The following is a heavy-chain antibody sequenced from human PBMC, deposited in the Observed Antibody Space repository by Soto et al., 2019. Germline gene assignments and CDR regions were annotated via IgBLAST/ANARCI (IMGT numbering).Heavy chain of an antibody. CDR1: GFTFSSYA. J-gene: IGHJ6*02. CDR2: ISYDGSKK. Sequence: QPGGSLRLSCAASGFTFSSYAMNWVRQAPGKGLEWGAIISYDGSKKYYEDSVKGRFTISRDSSKNTLYLKMNSLRAEDTAVYYCAIVPGDYLYYYCSGMDVWGQGTTVTVSS. V-gene: IGHV3-30-3*01. CDR3: AIVPGDYLYYYCSGMDV. D-gene: IGHD4-17*01.